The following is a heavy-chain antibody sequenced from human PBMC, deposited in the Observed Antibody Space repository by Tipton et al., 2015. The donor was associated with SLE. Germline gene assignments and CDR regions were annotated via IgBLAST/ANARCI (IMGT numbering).Heavy chain of an antibody. Sequence: SLRLSCAASGFTFSSYAMTWVRQAPGKGLEWVSAISGSGVSTYYADSVKGRFTMSRDNSENMVFLQMISLRAEDTAVYYCAKVDRTNMVTSFDYWGQGTLVTVSS. CDR1: GFTFSSYA. D-gene: IGHD5-18*01. V-gene: IGHV3-23*01. CDR3: AKVDRTNMVTSFDY. CDR2: ISGSGVST. J-gene: IGHJ4*02.